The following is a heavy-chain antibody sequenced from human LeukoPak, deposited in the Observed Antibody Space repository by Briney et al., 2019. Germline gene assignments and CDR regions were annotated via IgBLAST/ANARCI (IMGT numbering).Heavy chain of an antibody. J-gene: IGHJ4*02. V-gene: IGHV4-38-2*02. D-gene: IGHD3-10*02. CDR1: GSSLTTTYY. CDR3: ARVLNVPKFIDS. CDR2: VFQPQTVRT. Sequence: SETLSLTCTVSGSSLTTTYYWAWFRQPPGKGLEWIATVFQPQTVRTFYNPSLESRVTMSLDTSQSQFSLNLTSVTAADTALYFCARVLNVPKFIDSWGQGTLVTVSS.